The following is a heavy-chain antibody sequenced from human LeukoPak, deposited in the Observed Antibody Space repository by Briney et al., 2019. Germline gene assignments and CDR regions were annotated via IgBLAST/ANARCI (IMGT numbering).Heavy chain of an antibody. J-gene: IGHJ6*03. V-gene: IGHV4-39*07. D-gene: IGHD6-13*01. CDR2: IYYSGST. Sequence: SETLSLTCTVSGGSISSSSYYWGWIRQPPGKGLEWIGSIYYSGSTYYNPSLKSRVTISVDTSKNQFSLKPSSVTAADTAVYYCARDRVGQQLVGRKNNYYYMDVWGKGTTVTISS. CDR1: GGSISSSSYY. CDR3: ARDRVGQQLVGRKNNYYYMDV.